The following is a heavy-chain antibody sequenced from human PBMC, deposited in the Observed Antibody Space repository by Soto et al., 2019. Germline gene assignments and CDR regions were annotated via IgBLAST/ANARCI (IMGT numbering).Heavy chain of an antibody. Sequence: QLQLQESGPGLVKPSETLSLTCTVSGGSISSSSYYWGWIRQPPGKGLEWIGSIYYSGSTYYNPSLKSRGTIAVATSKNQFSLKLSSVTAADTAVYYCAVSGVVVVAATFGWFDPWGQGTLVTVSS. V-gene: IGHV4-39*01. J-gene: IGHJ5*02. CDR1: GGSISSSSYY. CDR2: IYYSGST. D-gene: IGHD2-15*01. CDR3: AVSGVVVVAATFGWFDP.